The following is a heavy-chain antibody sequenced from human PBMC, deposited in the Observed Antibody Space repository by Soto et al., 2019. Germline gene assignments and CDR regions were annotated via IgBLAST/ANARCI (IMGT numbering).Heavy chain of an antibody. CDR2: TYYRSKWYN. V-gene: IGHV6-1*01. Sequence: SQTLSLTCAISGDSVSSNSAAWNWIRQSPSRGLEWLGRTYYRSKWYNDYAVSVKSRITINPDTSKNQFSLQLNSVTPEDTAVYYCASGPVMITFGGVIVEYFQHWGQGTLVTVSS. D-gene: IGHD3-16*02. CDR1: GDSVSSNSAA. J-gene: IGHJ1*01. CDR3: ASGPVMITFGGVIVEYFQH.